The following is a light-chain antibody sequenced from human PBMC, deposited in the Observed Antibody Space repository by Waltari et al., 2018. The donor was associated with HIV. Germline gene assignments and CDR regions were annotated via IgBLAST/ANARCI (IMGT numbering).Light chain of an antibody. CDR1: RLDFGLYDF. J-gene: IGLJ3*02. V-gene: IGLV2-14*01. CDR3: TSHTRTRILL. Sequence: QSPLTQPASMSGSPRQSITISCTVSRLDFGLYDFVSWYKHLLNTSPQLIIYGVDRRPPGITSRFSAPKSGDVATLNITGLQAEDEADYYCTSHTRTRILLFGGGTRLTGL. CDR2: GVD.